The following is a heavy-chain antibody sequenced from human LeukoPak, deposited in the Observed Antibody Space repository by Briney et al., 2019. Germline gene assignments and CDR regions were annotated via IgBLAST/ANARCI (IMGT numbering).Heavy chain of an antibody. D-gene: IGHD1-1*01. V-gene: IGHV3-53*01. Sequence: PGGSLRLSCAVSGLTMKANYMSWVRQAPGKGLEWVSVLYSAGGTYYADFVKGRFIISRDNSRNTLYLQMNSLIVEDTAVYFCARDRALAQFDYWGQGTLVTVSS. CDR2: LYSAGGT. CDR3: ARDRALAQFDY. CDR1: GLTMKANY. J-gene: IGHJ4*02.